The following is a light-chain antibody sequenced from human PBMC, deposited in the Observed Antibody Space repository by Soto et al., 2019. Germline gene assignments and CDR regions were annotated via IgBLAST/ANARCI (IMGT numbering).Light chain of an antibody. CDR1: QDIGND. Sequence: DIQMTQSPSSLSASVGDRVTITCRASQDIGNDLGWFQQKPGNAPKRLIYAASSLQSGVPSRFSGSGSGTEFTLTISSLQPEDFATYFCLQPSSFPYTFGQGTKLEIK. CDR2: AAS. V-gene: IGKV1-17*01. J-gene: IGKJ2*01. CDR3: LQPSSFPYT.